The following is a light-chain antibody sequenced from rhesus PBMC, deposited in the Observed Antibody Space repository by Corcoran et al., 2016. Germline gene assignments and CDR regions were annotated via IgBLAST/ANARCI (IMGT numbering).Light chain of an antibody. CDR2: KAS. J-gene: IGKJ2*01. CDR3: QHGYGTPYS. Sequence: DIQMTQSPSSLSAPVGDRVTITCRASENVNNYLNWYQQKPGKAPKLLIYKASTLQSGGPSRFSGSGSGTDYTCTVNSLQPEDFATYYCQHGYGTPYSFGQGTKVEIK. V-gene: IGKV1-74*01. CDR1: ENVNNY.